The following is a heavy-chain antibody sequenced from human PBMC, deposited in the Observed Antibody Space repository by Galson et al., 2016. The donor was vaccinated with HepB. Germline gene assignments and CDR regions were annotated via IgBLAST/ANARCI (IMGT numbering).Heavy chain of an antibody. V-gene: IGHV2-70*01. CDR2: IDWDDDR. D-gene: IGHD6-19*01. Sequence: PALVKPTQTLTLTCTFSGFSLSTSGMCVSWIRQPPGKALEWLALIDWDDDRYYSTSLKTRLTISKDTSKNQVVLTMTNMDPVDTATYYCARMPGIAVAGSRFDYWGQGTLVTVSS. CDR3: ARMPGIAVAGSRFDY. J-gene: IGHJ4*02. CDR1: GFSLSTSGMC.